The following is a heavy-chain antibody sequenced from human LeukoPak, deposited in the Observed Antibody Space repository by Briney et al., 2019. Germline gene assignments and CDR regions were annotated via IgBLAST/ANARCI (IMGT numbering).Heavy chain of an antibody. V-gene: IGHV1-24*01. Sequence: ASVKVSCKVSGYTLTELSMHWVRQAPGQGLEWMGGFDPEDGETIYAQKFQGRVTMTEDTSTDTAYMELSSLRSEDTAVYYCAKESPYGDNRLYYFDYWGQGTLVTVSS. CDR2: FDPEDGET. CDR1: GYTLTELS. CDR3: AKESPYGDNRLYYFDY. J-gene: IGHJ4*02. D-gene: IGHD4-17*01.